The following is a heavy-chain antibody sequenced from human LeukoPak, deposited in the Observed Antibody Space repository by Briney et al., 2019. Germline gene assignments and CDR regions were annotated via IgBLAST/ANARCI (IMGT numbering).Heavy chain of an antibody. D-gene: IGHD5-24*01. V-gene: IGHV3-23*01. CDR2: ISGSGGST. CDR3: AKDRDGYNTDFDY. CDR1: GFIFTNYA. Sequence: GGSLRLSCAASGFIFTNYAMTWVRQAPGKGLEWVSGISGSGGSTYYADSVKGRFTISRDKSKNTLYLQMNSLRAEDTAVYYCAKDRDGYNTDFDYWGQGTLVTVSP. J-gene: IGHJ4*02.